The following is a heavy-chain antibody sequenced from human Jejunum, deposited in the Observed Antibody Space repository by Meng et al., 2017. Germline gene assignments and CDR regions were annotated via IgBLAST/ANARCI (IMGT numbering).Heavy chain of an antibody. J-gene: IGHJ5*02. CDR1: ASSVTSGYY. CDR2: VHESGST. V-gene: IGHV4-38-2*01. D-gene: IGHD2-8*02. CDR3: ARGDRTATTP. Sequence: SETLSLTCAVSASSVTSGYYWVWIRRAPGEGLEWIGPVHESGSTYYSPSLKGRVTISLDKSKNQFSLSLRSVTAADAAVYYCARGDRTATTPWGQGTLVTVSS.